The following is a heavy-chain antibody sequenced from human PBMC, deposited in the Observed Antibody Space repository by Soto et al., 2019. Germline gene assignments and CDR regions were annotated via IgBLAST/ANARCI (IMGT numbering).Heavy chain of an antibody. J-gene: IGHJ4*02. CDR1: GGSVTNSSYY. V-gene: IGHV4-39*01. CDR2: VYYRGRS. CDR3: LSQRTTVPTRAYFDY. D-gene: IGHD4-17*01. Sequence: SETLSLTCTVSGGSVTNSSYYWGWIRQSPGKGLEWIGSVYYRGRSYSKSSVKSRVTISVDTSKNRFSLSLNSVTASDTAVYFCLSQRTTVPTRAYFDYWGPGALVTVSS.